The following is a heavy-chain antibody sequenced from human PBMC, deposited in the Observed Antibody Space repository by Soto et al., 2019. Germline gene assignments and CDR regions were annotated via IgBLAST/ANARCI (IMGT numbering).Heavy chain of an antibody. CDR1: GFTFSSYS. CDR3: ARDSSGWYRRDYYYYGMDV. CDR2: ISGSSSYI. D-gene: IGHD6-19*01. J-gene: IGHJ6*02. Sequence: EVPLVESGGGLVKPGGSLRLACAASGFTFSSYSMNWVRQAPGKGLEWVSSISGSSSYIYYADSVKGRFTISRDNAKNSLYLQMNSLRAEDTAVYYCARDSSGWYRRDYYYYGMDVWGQGTTVTVSS. V-gene: IGHV3-21*01.